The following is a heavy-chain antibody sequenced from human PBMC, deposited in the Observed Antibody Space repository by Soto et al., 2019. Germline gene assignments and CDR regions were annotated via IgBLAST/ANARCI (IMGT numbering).Heavy chain of an antibody. J-gene: IGHJ4*02. Sequence: QVPLVQSGAEVKKPGASVKVSCKASGYTFTIYGISWVRQAPGQGLEWMGWISAYNGNTNYAQKLQGRVTMTTDTSTSTAYMELRSLRSDDTAVYYCARYGSGSYYNVIVPDHFDYWGQGTLVTVSS. D-gene: IGHD3-10*01. CDR1: GYTFTIYG. V-gene: IGHV1-18*01. CDR2: ISAYNGNT. CDR3: ARYGSGSYYNVIVPDHFDY.